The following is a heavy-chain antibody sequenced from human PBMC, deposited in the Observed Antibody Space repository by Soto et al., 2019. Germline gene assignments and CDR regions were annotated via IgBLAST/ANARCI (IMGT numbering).Heavy chain of an antibody. CDR1: GESFGGFY. J-gene: IGHJ4*01. V-gene: IGHV4-34*01. CDR2: ISQTETT. CDR3: VHSPNVAVDH. D-gene: IGHD2-15*01. Sequence: KTSETLSLTCVVYGESFGGFYWSWVRQSPGKGLEWIGEISQTETTAYSPSLKSRVSISADTSKKQFSLTLTSVTAADTAAYYCVHSPNVAVDHWGHGTLVTVSS.